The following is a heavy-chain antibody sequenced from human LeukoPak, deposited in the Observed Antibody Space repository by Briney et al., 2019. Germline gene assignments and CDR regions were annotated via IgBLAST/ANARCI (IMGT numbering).Heavy chain of an antibody. V-gene: IGHV3-74*01. CDR3: ARDLWGTAMVDY. CDR2: INDDGRYT. CDR1: GFTFSAYW. D-gene: IGHD5-18*01. Sequence: GGSLRLSCAASGFTFSAYWRHWVRQVPGRGLVWVSRINDDGRYTVYADSVKGRFTISRDNAKNTLYLQMNSLRAEDTAVYYCARDLWGTAMVDYWGQGTLVTVSS. J-gene: IGHJ4*02.